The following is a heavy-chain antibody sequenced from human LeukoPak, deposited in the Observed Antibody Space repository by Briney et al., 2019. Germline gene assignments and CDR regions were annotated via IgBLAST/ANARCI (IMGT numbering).Heavy chain of an antibody. D-gene: IGHD2-15*01. J-gene: IGHJ4*02. CDR2: IYHSGST. Sequence: SETLSLTCAVSGGSISSGGYSWSWIRQPPGKSLEWIGYIYHSGSTYYNPSLKGRVTISVDRSKNQFSLKLSSVTAADTVVYYCASVAATPFYYFDYWGQGTLVTVSS. CDR3: ASVAATPFYYFDY. CDR1: GGSISSGGYS. V-gene: IGHV4-30-2*01.